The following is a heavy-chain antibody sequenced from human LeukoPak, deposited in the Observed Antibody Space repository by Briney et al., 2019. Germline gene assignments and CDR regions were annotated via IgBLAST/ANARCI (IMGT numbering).Heavy chain of an antibody. CDR2: INPNGGGT. CDR1: GYTFTGYY. V-gene: IGHV1-2*06. Sequence: EASVKVSCKASGYTFTGYYMHWVRQAPGQGLEWMGRINPNGGGTNYAQKFQGRVTMTRDTSISTAYMELSRLRSDDTAVYYCARGTDGYSYGQFDYWGQGTLVTVSS. D-gene: IGHD5-18*01. J-gene: IGHJ4*02. CDR3: ARGTDGYSYGQFDY.